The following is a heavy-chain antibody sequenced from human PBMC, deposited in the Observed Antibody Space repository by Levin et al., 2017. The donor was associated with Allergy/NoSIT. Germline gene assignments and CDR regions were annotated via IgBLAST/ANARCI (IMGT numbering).Heavy chain of an antibody. V-gene: IGHV4-34*01. CDR2: INHSGST. CDR1: GGSFSGYY. J-gene: IGHJ3*02. CDR3: ARGNRSLRFLEWLSHPPVSGVGAFDS. D-gene: IGHD3-3*01. Sequence: PSETLSLTCAVYGGSFSGYYWSWIRQPPGKGLEWIGEINHSGSTNYNPSLKSRVTISVDTSKNQFSLKLSSVTAADTAVYYCARGNRSLRFLEWLSHPPVSGVGAFDSWGQGTMVTVSS.